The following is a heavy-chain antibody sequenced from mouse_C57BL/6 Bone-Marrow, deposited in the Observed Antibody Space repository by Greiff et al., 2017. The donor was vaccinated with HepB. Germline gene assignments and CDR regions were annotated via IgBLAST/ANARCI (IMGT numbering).Heavy chain of an antibody. D-gene: IGHD3-2*02. CDR2: IYPGSGST. CDR3: ARGETAQATCGY. Sequence: QVQLKQPGAELVKPGASVKMSCKASGYTFTSYWITWVKQRPGQGLEWIGDIYPGSGSTNYNEKFKSKATLTVDTSSSTAYMQLSSLTSEDSAVYYCARGETAQATCGYWGQGTTLTVSS. J-gene: IGHJ2*01. V-gene: IGHV1-55*01. CDR1: GYTFTSYW.